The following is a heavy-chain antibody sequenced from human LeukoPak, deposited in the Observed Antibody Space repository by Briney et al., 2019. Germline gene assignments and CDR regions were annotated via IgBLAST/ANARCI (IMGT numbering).Heavy chain of an antibody. J-gene: IGHJ4*02. CDR2: IFHSGET. D-gene: IGHD6-19*01. CDR1: GGSISGGWNY. V-gene: IGHV4-39*02. CDR3: AKLSTSGWYFDY. Sequence: SETLSLTCTVSGGSISGGWNYWAWIRQPPGKGLEWIGSIFHSGETNYNPSLKSRLTISVDTFKNHFSLRLTSVTAADAAVYYCAKLSTSGWYFDYWGQGTLVTVSS.